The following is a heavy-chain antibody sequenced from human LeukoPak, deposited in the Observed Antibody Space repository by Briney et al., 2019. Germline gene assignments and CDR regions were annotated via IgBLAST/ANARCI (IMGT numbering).Heavy chain of an antibody. V-gene: IGHV3-21*01. CDR1: GVTFSSYS. J-gene: IGHJ3*02. Sequence: GGSLRLSCAASGVTFSSYSMNWVRQAPGKGLEWVSSISSSRSYIYYADSVKGRFTISRDNAHNSLYLQMNSLRAEHTAVYYCARVAQLARGIPGTTGAFDIWGQRTIVTVSS. D-gene: IGHD1-7*01. CDR3: ARVAQLARGIPGTTGAFDI. CDR2: ISSSRSYI.